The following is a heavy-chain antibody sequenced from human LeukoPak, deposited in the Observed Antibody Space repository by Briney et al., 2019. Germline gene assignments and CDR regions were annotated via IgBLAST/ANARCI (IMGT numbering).Heavy chain of an antibody. D-gene: IGHD5-24*01. CDR1: GGSVSSGSYY. CDR2: IYYSGST. Sequence: SETLSLTCTVSGGSVSSGSYYWRWLRQPPGKGLEWLGYIYYSGSTNYNPSLKSRVTISVDTSKNQFSLKLISLTAADTAVYYCATRDGYNYNWFDPWGQGTLVTVSS. V-gene: IGHV4-61*01. J-gene: IGHJ5*02. CDR3: ATRDGYNYNWFDP.